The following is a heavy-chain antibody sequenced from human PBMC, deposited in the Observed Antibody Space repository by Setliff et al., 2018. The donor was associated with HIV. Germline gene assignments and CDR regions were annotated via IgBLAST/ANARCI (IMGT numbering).Heavy chain of an antibody. D-gene: IGHD1-26*01. CDR1: GYSFINYG. V-gene: IGHV1-18*01. CDR3: ARARLQGIVTAVGPRDNCLDP. Sequence: ASVKVSCKASGYSFINYGISWVRQAPGQGPEWMGWISAYTGHTDYAPRLMGRVTMTTDTSTSTAYMELRSLTSDDTAVYYCARARLQGIVTAVGPRDNCLDPWGQGTRVTVSS. CDR2: ISAYTGHT. J-gene: IGHJ5*02.